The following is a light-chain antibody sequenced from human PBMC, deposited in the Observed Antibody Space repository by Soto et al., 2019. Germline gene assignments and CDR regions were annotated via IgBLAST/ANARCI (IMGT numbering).Light chain of an antibody. CDR2: AAS. Sequence: IQMTQSPFSLSASIGDRVTITCRASQSIGNYLTWYQQKPGKAPKLMIYAASTLQGGVPSRFSGSGSGTDFTFTISSLQPEDIATYYCQQYDNLTCTFGQGTKVDIK. CDR1: QSIGNY. CDR3: QQYDNLTCT. J-gene: IGKJ1*01. V-gene: IGKV1-33*01.